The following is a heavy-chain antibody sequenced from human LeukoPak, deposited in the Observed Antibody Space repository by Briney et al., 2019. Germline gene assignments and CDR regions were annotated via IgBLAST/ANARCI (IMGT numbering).Heavy chain of an antibody. J-gene: IGHJ4*02. CDR1: GFTFSSYA. CDR3: AIPRGDIVVVPAAIEY. CDR2: ISGSGGST. V-gene: IGHV3-23*01. Sequence: GGSLRLSCAASGFTFSSYAMSWVRQAPGKGLEWVPAISGSGGSTYYADSVKGRFTISRDNSKNTLYLQMNSLRAEDTAVYYCAIPRGDIVVVPAAIEYWGQGTLVTVSS. D-gene: IGHD2-2*01.